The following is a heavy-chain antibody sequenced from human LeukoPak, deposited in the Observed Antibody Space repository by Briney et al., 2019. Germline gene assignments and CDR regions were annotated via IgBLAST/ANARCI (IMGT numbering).Heavy chain of an antibody. Sequence: SETLSLTCTVSGGSISSYYWNWIRQPPGKGLEWIGYIYYSGSTKYNPSLKSRVTISVATSKNHFSLNLSSVTAADTAVYYCARGGVWSGYSPDSWGQGTLVTVSS. V-gene: IGHV4-59*13. D-gene: IGHD3-3*01. CDR3: ARGGVWSGYSPDS. CDR1: GGSISSYY. CDR2: IYYSGST. J-gene: IGHJ5*01.